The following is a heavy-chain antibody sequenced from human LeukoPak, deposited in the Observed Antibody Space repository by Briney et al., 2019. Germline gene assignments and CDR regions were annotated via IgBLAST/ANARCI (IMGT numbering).Heavy chain of an antibody. Sequence: GGSLRLSCAASGFTFSNYAMHWVRQAPGEGLEYVSAISSNGGSTYYADSVKGRFTISRDNSKNTLFLQMGSLRVEDMAVYYCARDDSSGYTNWFDPWGQGTLVTVSS. J-gene: IGHJ5*02. CDR2: ISSNGGST. D-gene: IGHD3-22*01. CDR1: GFTFSNYA. CDR3: ARDDSSGYTNWFDP. V-gene: IGHV3-64*02.